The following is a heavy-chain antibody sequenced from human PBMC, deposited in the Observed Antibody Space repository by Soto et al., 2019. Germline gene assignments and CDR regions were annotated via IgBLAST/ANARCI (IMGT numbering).Heavy chain of an antibody. CDR1: GFTFSSYA. V-gene: IGHV3-23*01. CDR3: AKDRGPLVTFGEPSDQDYFDY. J-gene: IGHJ4*02. Sequence: PGGSLRLSCAASGFTFSSYAMSWVRQAPGKGLEWVSAISGSGGSTYYADSVKGRFTISRDNSKNTLYLQMNSLRAEDTAVYYCAKDRGPLVTFGEPSDQDYFDYWGQGTLVTVSS. CDR2: ISGSGGST. D-gene: IGHD3-10*01.